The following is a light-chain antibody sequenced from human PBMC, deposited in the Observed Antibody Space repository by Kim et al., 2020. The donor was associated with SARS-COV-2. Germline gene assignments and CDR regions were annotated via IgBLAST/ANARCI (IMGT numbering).Light chain of an antibody. Sequence: VSPGQTATITCSGDKLGDKYASWYQQKPGQSPVVVIYRDNERPSGIPERFSGSNSGNTATLTISGTQAMDEAEYYCQAWDSSALWVFGGGTQLTVL. J-gene: IGLJ3*02. V-gene: IGLV3-1*01. CDR3: QAWDSSALWV. CDR1: KLGDKY. CDR2: RDN.